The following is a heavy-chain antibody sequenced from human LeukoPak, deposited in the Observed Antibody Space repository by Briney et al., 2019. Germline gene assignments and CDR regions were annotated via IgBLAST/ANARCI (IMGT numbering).Heavy chain of an antibody. CDR2: ISGSGGST. D-gene: IGHD2-8*01. CDR3: ARAGASNEFDY. J-gene: IGHJ4*02. CDR1: GFTFSSYA. V-gene: IGHV3-23*01. Sequence: GGSLRLSCAASGFTFSSYAMSWVRQAPGKGLEWVSAISGSGGSTDYADSVKGRFTISRDNSKNTLYLQMSSLRAEDTAVYYCARAGASNEFDYWGQGTLVTVSS.